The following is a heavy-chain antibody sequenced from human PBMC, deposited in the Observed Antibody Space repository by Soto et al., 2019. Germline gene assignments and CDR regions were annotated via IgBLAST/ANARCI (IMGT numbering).Heavy chain of an antibody. CDR1: EASMENHY. V-gene: IGHV4-59*11. D-gene: IGHD3-16*01. CDR3: ARSGHFFEGAV. J-gene: IGHJ4*02. Sequence: SETLCLACTFSEASMENHYGSWIGQPPGKGLEYIGYMFYTGRADYNASFTSRVTMSVDTSNNQFSLKLRSVSAADTAFYYCARSGHFFEGAVWGRGIKVTVSS. CDR2: MFYTGRA.